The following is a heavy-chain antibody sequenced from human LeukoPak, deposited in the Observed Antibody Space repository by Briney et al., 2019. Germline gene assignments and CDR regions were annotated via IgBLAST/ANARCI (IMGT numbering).Heavy chain of an antibody. CDR3: AKGGTTWTIDY. D-gene: IGHD2-2*01. CDR2: ISYDGSNK. J-gene: IGHJ4*02. CDR1: GFTFSSYE. V-gene: IGHV3-30*18. Sequence: GGSLRLSCAASGFTFSSYEMNWVRQAPGKGLEWVAVISYDGSNKYFADSVKGRFTISRDNSKDTLYLQMNSLRAEDTAVYYCAKGGTTWTIDYWGQGTLVTVSS.